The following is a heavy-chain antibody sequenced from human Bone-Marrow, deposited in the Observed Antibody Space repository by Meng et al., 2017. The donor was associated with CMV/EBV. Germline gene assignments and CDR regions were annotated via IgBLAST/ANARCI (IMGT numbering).Heavy chain of an antibody. D-gene: IGHD1-26*01. CDR2: IIPIFGTA. CDR1: GGTFSSYA. Sequence: VQLVKSGAEVKKPGAWVKVSCKASGGTFSSYASSWVRQAPGQGLEWMGGIIPIFGTANYAQKFQGRATITADESTSTAYMELSSLRSEDTAVYYCARAGGGSYPFDYWGQGTLVTVSS. V-gene: IGHV1-69*12. J-gene: IGHJ4*02. CDR3: ARAGGGSYPFDY.